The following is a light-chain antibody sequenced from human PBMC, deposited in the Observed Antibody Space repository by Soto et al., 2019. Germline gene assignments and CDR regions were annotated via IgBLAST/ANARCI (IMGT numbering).Light chain of an antibody. CDR2: DII. CDR1: SSDIGAFTS. V-gene: IGLV2-14*03. CDR3: SSYSRTTTLVV. J-gene: IGLJ2*01. Sequence: QSALTQPASVSGSPGQSITISCTGTSSDIGAFTSVSWYQQHPGKDPKLIIYDIIHRPSGVSDRFSGSKSVNTASLTVSGLQPEDEANYYCSSYSRTTTLVVFGGGTKLTVL.